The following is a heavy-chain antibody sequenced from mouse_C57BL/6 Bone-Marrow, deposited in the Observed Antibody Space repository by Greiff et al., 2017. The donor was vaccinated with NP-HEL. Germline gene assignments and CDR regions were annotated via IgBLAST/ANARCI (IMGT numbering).Heavy chain of an antibody. CDR1: GYTFTSYW. CDR3: ARSNWDAYYYAMDY. V-gene: IGHV1-72*01. D-gene: IGHD4-1*01. CDR2: IDPNSGGT. J-gene: IGHJ4*01. Sequence: QVQLQQPGAELVKPGASVKLSCKASGYTFTSYWMHWVKQRPGRGLEWIGRIDPNSGGTKYNEKFKSKATLTVDKPSSTAYMQLSSLTSEDSAVYDCARSNWDAYYYAMDYWGQGTSVTVSS.